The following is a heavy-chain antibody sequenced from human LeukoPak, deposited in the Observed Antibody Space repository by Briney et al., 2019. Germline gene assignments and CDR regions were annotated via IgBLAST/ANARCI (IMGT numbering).Heavy chain of an antibody. CDR1: GFTFSSYA. CDR2: ISGSGGST. J-gene: IGHJ4*02. Sequence: GGSLRLSCAASGFTFSSYAMSWVRQAPGKGLEWVSAISGSGGSTYYADSVKGRFIISRDNSKNTLYLQMSSLRAEDTAVYYCAKDGTAMVTGDYWGQGTLVTVSS. V-gene: IGHV3-23*01. CDR3: AKDGTAMVTGDY. D-gene: IGHD5-18*01.